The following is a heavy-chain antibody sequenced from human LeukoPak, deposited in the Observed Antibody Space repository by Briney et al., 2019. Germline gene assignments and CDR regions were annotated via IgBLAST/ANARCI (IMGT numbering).Heavy chain of an antibody. CDR1: GGSISSSSYY. J-gene: IGHJ4*02. CDR3: ASSRRYDFWSGYGFGY. D-gene: IGHD3-3*01. V-gene: IGHV4-39*01. CDR2: IYYSGST. Sequence: SETLSLTCTVSGGSISSSSYYWGWIRQPPGKGLEWIGSIYYSGSTYYNPSLKSRVTISVDTSKNQFSLKLSSVTAADTAAYYCASSRRYDFWSGYGFGYWGQGTLVTVSS.